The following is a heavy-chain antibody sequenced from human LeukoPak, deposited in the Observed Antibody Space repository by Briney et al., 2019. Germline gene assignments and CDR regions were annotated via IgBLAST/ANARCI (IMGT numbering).Heavy chain of an antibody. D-gene: IGHD6-19*01. Sequence: PGGSLRLSCAASGFTFSNAWMSWVRQAPGKGLEWVGRIKSKTDGGTTDYAAPVKGRFTFSRDDSKTTLYLQMNSLKAEDTAVYYCARPLQRYTSGWDYFDYWGQGTLVTVSS. J-gene: IGHJ4*02. CDR3: ARPLQRYTSGWDYFDY. CDR1: GFTFSNAW. V-gene: IGHV3-15*01. CDR2: IKSKTDGGTT.